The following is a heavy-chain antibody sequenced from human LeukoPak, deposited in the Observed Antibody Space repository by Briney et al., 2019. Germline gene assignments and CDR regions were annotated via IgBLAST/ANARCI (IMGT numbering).Heavy chain of an antibody. J-gene: IGHJ4*02. D-gene: IGHD2-2*01. CDR3: AKDLFACSSTSCYSQFH. Sequence: PGGSLRLSCAASGFTFSNYGMSWVRQAPGKGLEWVSAISGSGGFTYYADSVKGRFTISRDNSKHTLYLQMNSLRAEDTAVYYCAKDLFACSSTSCYSQFHWGQGTLVTVSS. V-gene: IGHV3-23*01. CDR2: ISGSGGFT. CDR1: GFTFSNYG.